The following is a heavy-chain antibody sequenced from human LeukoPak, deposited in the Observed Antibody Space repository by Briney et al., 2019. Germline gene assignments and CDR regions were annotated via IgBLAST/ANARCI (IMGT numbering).Heavy chain of an antibody. J-gene: IGHJ2*01. CDR2: IWYGGSNK. CDR3: AREELELRGWYFDL. V-gene: IGHV3-33*01. Sequence: GRSLRLSCAASGFTFSSYGMHWVRQAPGKGLEWVAVIWYGGSNKYYADSVKGRFTISRDNSKNTLYLQMNSLRAEDTAVYYCAREELELRGWYFDLWGRGTLVTVSS. D-gene: IGHD1-7*01. CDR1: GFTFSSYG.